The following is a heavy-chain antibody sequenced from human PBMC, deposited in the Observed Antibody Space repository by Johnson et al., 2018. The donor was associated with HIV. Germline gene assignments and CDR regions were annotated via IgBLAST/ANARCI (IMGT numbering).Heavy chain of an antibody. D-gene: IGHD1-1*01. CDR3: TKDLVSWNGIWREAFDI. CDR2: ISSNGGST. CDR1: GFPFSYYG. V-gene: IGHV3-64*01. Sequence: EVQLVESGGGLVQPGGSLRLSCAASGFPFSYYGMHWVRQAPGKGLEYVSAISSNGGSTYYANSVKGRFTISRDNSKKTVYMQMNSLRDEDTAVYYCTKDLVSWNGIWREAFDIWGQGTMVTVS. J-gene: IGHJ3*02.